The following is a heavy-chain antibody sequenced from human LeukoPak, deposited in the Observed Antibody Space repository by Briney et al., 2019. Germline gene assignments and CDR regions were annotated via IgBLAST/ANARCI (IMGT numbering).Heavy chain of an antibody. CDR1: GYTFTSYG. CDR3: ARVGPHVTAAGTSWFDY. CDR2: ISAYNGNT. V-gene: IGHV1-18*01. D-gene: IGHD6-13*01. J-gene: IGHJ4*02. Sequence: GASVKVSCKASGYTFTSYGISWVRQAPGQGLEWMGWISAYNGNTNYAQKLQGRVTMTTDTSTSTAYMELRSLRSDDTAVYYCARVGPHVTAAGTSWFDYWGQGTLVTVSS.